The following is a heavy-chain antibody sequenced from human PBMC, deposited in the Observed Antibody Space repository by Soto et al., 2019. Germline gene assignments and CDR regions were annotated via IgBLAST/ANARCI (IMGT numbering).Heavy chain of an antibody. CDR3: AKGGGQWLVTSDFNY. CDR2: VSRDGRNT. Sequence: VQLVESGGGVVEPGRSLRLSCGASGFTFSDYAMHCVRQAPDKGLEWVAVVSRDGRNTHYADTVKGRFTISRDSSKNTVSLEMTSLRAEDTAVYYCAKGGGQWLVTSDFNYWGQGALVTVSS. D-gene: IGHD6-19*01. V-gene: IGHV3-30*18. CDR1: GFTFSDYA. J-gene: IGHJ4*02.